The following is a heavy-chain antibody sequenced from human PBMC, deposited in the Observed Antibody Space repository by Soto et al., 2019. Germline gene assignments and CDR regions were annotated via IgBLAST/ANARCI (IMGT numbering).Heavy chain of an antibody. CDR1: GFTFSSYA. V-gene: IGHV3-64D*08. CDR2: ISSNGGST. J-gene: IGHJ6*02. CDR3: VKDQLYSSGYYYLWYYYGMDV. Sequence: GGSLRLSCSASGFTFSSYAMHWVRQAPGKGPEYVSAISSNGGSTYYADSVKGRFTISRDNSKNTLYLQMSSLRAEDTAVYYCVKDQLYSSGYYYLWYYYGMDVWGQGTTVTVSS. D-gene: IGHD3-22*01.